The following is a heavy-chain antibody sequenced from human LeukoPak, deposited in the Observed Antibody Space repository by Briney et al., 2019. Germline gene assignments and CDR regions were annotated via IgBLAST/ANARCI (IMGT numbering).Heavy chain of an antibody. J-gene: IGHJ4*02. D-gene: IGHD4-17*01. CDR1: GGSFSGYY. CDR2: INHSGST. CDR3: ARDYGDYGGTLDY. Sequence: SETLSLTCAVYGGSFSGYYWSWIRQPPGKGLEWIGEINHSGSTNYNPSLKSRVTISVDTSKSQFSLKLSSVTAADTAVYYCARDYGDYGGTLDYWGQGTLVTVSS. V-gene: IGHV4-34*01.